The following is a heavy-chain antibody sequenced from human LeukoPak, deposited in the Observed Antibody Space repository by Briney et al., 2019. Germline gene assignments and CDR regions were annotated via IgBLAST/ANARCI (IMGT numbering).Heavy chain of an antibody. CDR2: IYYSGST. CDR1: GGSISGYY. D-gene: IGHD4-17*01. J-gene: IGHJ4*02. Sequence: SETLSLTCIVSGGSISGYYWSWIRQPPGKGLEWIGYIYYSGSTYYNPSLKSRVTISVDTSKNQFSLKLSSATAADTAVYYCARAHMTTVTFDYWSQGTLVTVSS. CDR3: ARAHMTTVTFDY. V-gene: IGHV4-59*06.